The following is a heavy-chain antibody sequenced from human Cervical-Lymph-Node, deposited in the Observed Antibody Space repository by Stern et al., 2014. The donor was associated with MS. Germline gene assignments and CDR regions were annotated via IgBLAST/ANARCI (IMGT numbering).Heavy chain of an antibody. Sequence: QVQLVQSGSEVKKPGASVKVSCKASEYTHNNYLIHWVRQAPGQRPDWMGVINPSGATNYAQKVQDRVTMTTDASTSTFYMELNRLRSEDTAVYYCAVRYCSGGRCYSVPDVWGQGTTVIVSS. CDR1: EYTHNNYL. J-gene: IGHJ6*02. CDR3: AVRYCSGGRCYSVPDV. V-gene: IGHV1-46*02. CDR2: INPSGAT. D-gene: IGHD2-15*01.